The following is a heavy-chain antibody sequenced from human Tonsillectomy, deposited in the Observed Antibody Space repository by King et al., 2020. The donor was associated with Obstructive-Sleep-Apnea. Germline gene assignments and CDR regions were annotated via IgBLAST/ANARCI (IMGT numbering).Heavy chain of an antibody. D-gene: IGHD1-26*01. J-gene: IGHJ4*02. Sequence: VQLVESGGGLVQPGGSLRLSCVASGFTFSNYWMNWVRQAPGKGLEFVANITQNGSEKYDVDSVKGRFTILRDNAKNSLYLQVNTLSAEDTAVYYCARGRGSYCLDYWGQGTLVTVSS. CDR3: ARGRGSYCLDY. CDR1: GFTFSNYW. V-gene: IGHV3-7*01. CDR2: ITQNGSEK.